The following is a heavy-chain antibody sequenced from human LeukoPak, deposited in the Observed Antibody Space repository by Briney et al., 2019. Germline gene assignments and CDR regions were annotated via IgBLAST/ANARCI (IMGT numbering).Heavy chain of an antibody. D-gene: IGHD1-1*01. CDR1: GGSISSGGYS. V-gene: IGHV4-30-2*01. Sequence: SQTLSLTCAVSGGSISSGGYSWSWIRQPPGKGLEWIGYIYHSGSTYYNPSLKSRVTISVDRSKNQFSLKLGSVTAADTAVYYCARGSGNAWFDPWGQGTLVTVSS. CDR3: ARGSGNAWFDP. J-gene: IGHJ5*02. CDR2: IYHSGST.